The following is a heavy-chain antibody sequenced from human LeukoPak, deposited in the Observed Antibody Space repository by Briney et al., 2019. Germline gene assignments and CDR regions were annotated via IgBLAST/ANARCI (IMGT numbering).Heavy chain of an antibody. CDR3: ARSKIDY. J-gene: IGHJ4*02. Sequence: GGSLRLSCAASGFTFSTYWMMWVRQAPGKGLEWVANINEDGSEKYYVDSVEGRFTISRDNAKNSLYLQMNSLRAEDTAVYYCARSKIDYWGQGTLVTVSS. D-gene: IGHD4-11*01. CDR2: INEDGSEK. V-gene: IGHV3-7*01. CDR1: GFTFSTYW.